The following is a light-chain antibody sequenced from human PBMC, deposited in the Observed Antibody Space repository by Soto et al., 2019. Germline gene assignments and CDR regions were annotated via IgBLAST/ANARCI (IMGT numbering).Light chain of an antibody. CDR1: STDVGGYKY. Sequence: QSALTQPASVSGSPGQSITISCTGTSTDVGGYKYVSWYQQHPGKAPKLMIFEVNGRPSGVSDRFSGSKSGNTASLTISGLQAEDDADYYCCSFTSGNTAYVFGTGTKLTVL. J-gene: IGLJ1*01. CDR3: CSFTSGNTAYV. V-gene: IGLV2-14*01. CDR2: EVN.